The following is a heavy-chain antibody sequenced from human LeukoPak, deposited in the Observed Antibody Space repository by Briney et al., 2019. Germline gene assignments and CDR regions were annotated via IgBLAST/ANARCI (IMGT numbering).Heavy chain of an antibody. J-gene: IGHJ3*02. CDR1: GFTFSSYG. Sequence: PGGSLRLSCAASGFTFSSYGMSWVCQAPGKGLEWVSAISGSGGSTYYADSVKGRFTISRDNSKNTLYLQMNSLRAEDTAVYYCARPSGYSSGWYGDAFDIWGQGTMVTVSS. V-gene: IGHV3-23*01. CDR2: ISGSGGST. CDR3: ARPSGYSSGWYGDAFDI. D-gene: IGHD6-19*01.